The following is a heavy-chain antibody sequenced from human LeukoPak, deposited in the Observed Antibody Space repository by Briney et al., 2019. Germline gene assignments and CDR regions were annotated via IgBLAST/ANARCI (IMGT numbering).Heavy chain of an antibody. D-gene: IGHD3-22*01. J-gene: IGHJ4*02. CDR2: INHSGST. Sequence: SETLSLTCAVYGGSFSGYYWSWIRQPPGKGLEWIGEINHSGSTNYNPSLKSRVTISVDTSKNQFSLKLSSVTAADTAVYYCASLRNYYDSRHSIFYWGQGTLVTVSS. CDR3: ASLRNYYDSRHSIFY. CDR1: GGSFSGYY. V-gene: IGHV4-34*01.